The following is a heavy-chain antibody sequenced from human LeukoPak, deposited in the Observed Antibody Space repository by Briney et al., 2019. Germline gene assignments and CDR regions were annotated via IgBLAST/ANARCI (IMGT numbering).Heavy chain of an antibody. CDR1: GGAISTYY. J-gene: IGHJ1*01. Sequence: SETLSLTCTVSGGAISTYYWNWIRQTPGMGLEWIGYIYYTGSTNYNPSLKSRVTISVVASKNQFSLKMSSMTAADTAVYYCARAQGYSSGWDFQHWGQGTLVTVSS. D-gene: IGHD6-19*01. CDR3: ARAQGYSSGWDFQH. CDR2: IYYTGST. V-gene: IGHV4-59*01.